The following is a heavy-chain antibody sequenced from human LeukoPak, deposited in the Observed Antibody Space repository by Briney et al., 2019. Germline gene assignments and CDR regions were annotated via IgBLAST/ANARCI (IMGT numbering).Heavy chain of an antibody. CDR2: MNPNSGNT. V-gene: IGHV1-8*03. CDR3: ARGAYYDFWSGYSYNWFDP. Sequence: ASVTVSCTASGYTFTGYYMHWVRQAPGQGLEWMGWMNPNSGNTGYAQKFQGRVTITRNTSISTAYMELSSLRSEDTAVYYCARGAYYDFWSGYSYNWFDPWGQGTLVTVSS. CDR1: GYTFTGYY. J-gene: IGHJ5*02. D-gene: IGHD3-3*01.